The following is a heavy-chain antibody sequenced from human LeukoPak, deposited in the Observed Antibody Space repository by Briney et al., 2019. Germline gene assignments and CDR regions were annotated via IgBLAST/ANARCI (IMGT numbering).Heavy chain of an antibody. J-gene: IGHJ5*02. D-gene: IGHD6-19*01. CDR1: GFTFSSYG. CDR2: IRYDGSNK. V-gene: IGHV3-30*02. CDR3: AKAGYSSGRYNWFDP. Sequence: GGSLRLSCAASGFTFSSYGMHWVRQAPGKGLEWVAFIRYDGSNKYYADSVKGRFTISRDNSKNTLYLQMNSLRAEDTAVYYCAKAGYSSGRYNWFDPWGQGTLVTVSS.